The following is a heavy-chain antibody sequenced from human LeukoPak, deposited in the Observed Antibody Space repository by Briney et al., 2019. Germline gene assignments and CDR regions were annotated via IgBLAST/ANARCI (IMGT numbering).Heavy chain of an antibody. CDR1: GGSISSYY. D-gene: IGHD3-22*01. CDR3: ARGYDSSGYYDY. CDR2: IYYSGST. Sequence: SETLSLTCTVSGGSISSYYWSWIRQPPGKGLEWIGYIYYSGSTNYNPSLKSRVTISVDTSKNQFSLKLSFVTAADTAVYYCARGYDSSGYYDYWGQGTLVTVSS. V-gene: IGHV4-59*12. J-gene: IGHJ4*02.